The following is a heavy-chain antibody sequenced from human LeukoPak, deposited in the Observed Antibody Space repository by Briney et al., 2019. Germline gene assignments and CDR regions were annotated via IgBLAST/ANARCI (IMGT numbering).Heavy chain of an antibody. D-gene: IGHD5-18*01. CDR3: AREQQDYYYYGMDV. CDR2: IYSGGST. V-gene: IGHV3-53*01. CDR1: GFTVSSNY. Sequence: PGGSLRLSCAASGFTVSSNYMSWVRQAPGKGLEWVSVIYSGGSTYYADSVKGRFTISRDNSKNTLYLQMNSLRAEDTAVYYCAREQQDYYYYGMDVWGQGTTVTVSS. J-gene: IGHJ6*02.